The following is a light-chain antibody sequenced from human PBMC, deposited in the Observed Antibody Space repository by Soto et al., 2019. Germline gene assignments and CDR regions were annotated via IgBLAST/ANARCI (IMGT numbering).Light chain of an antibody. CDR3: QQYEDRRLT. V-gene: IGKV1-33*01. J-gene: IGKJ4*01. CDR2: DAS. Sequence: DIQMTQSPSSLSASVGDRVTITCQASQDITNSLNWYQQKPGKAPKLLIYDASDLVTGVPSRFSGSGSGTIFTLTISSLQPEDIATYYCQQYEDRRLTLGGGTKVEIK. CDR1: QDITNS.